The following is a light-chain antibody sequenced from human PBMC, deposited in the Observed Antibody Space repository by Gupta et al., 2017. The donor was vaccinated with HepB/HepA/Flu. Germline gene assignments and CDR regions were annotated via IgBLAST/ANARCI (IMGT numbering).Light chain of an antibody. CDR2: DVS. J-gene: IGLJ2*01. CDR3: SSYTSSSTIYV. Sequence: SALTQPASVSGSPGQSITISCTGTSSDVGGYNYVSWYQQHPGKAPKLMMYDVSNRPSGVSNRFAGSKSGNTASLTITGLQAEDEAEDDCSSYTSSSTIYVFGGGTKVTVL. CDR1: SSDVGGYNY. V-gene: IGLV2-14*01.